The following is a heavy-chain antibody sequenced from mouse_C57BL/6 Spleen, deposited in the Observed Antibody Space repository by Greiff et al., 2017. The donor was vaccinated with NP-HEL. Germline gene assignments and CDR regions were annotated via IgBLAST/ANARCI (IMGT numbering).Heavy chain of an antibody. V-gene: IGHV7-1*01. D-gene: IGHD2-4*01. CDR3: ARDARDYGDWYFEV. Sequence: EVNVVESGGGLVQSGRSLRLSCATSGFTFSDFYMEWVRQAPGKGLEWIAASRNKANDYTTEYSASVKGRFIVSRDTSQSILYLQMNALRADDTAIYYCARDARDYGDWYFEVWGTGTTVTVSS. CDR2: SRNKANDYTT. J-gene: IGHJ1*03. CDR1: GFTFSDFY.